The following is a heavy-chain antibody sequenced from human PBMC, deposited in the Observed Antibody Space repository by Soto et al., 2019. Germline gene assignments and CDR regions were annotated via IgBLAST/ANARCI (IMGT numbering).Heavy chain of an antibody. CDR1: GGTFSSYT. J-gene: IGHJ6*03. CDR3: ARAWLERHYYYMDV. V-gene: IGHV1-69*02. CDR2: IIPILGIA. Sequence: SVKVSCKASGGTFSSYTISWVRQAPGQGLEWMGRIIPILGIANYAQKFQGRITITADKSTSTAYMELSSLRSEDTAVYYCARAWLERHYYYMDVWGKGTTVTVSS. D-gene: IGHD1-1*01.